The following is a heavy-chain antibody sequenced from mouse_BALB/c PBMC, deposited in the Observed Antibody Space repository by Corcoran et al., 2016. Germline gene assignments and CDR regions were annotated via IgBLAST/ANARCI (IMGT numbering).Heavy chain of an antibody. D-gene: IGHD2-14*01. CDR2: IDPGDGST. J-gene: IGHJ3*01. V-gene: IGHV1S56*01. CDR3: ARYYRYDRGWVAY. CDR1: GYTFTSYN. Sequence: QVQLQQSGPAMVKPGALVKISCKASGYTFTSYNINWVKQRPEQGLEWIGWIDPGDGSTKYNEKFKGTDTLTADKSSSTAYIQLSSLTSENSAVYFCARYYRYDRGWVAYWGQGTLVTVS.